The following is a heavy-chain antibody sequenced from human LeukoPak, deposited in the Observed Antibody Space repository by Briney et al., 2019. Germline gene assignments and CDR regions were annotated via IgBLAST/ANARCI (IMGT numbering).Heavy chain of an antibody. CDR3: ARIGVVPAAIRSRSGDYMDV. J-gene: IGHJ6*03. CDR2: IYTSGST. V-gene: IGHV4-61*02. CDR1: GGSISSGSYY. D-gene: IGHD2-2*02. Sequence: PSETLSLTCTVSGGSISSGSYYWSWIRQPAGKGLEWIGRIYTSGSTNYNPSLKSRVTISVDTSKNQFSLKLGSVTAADTAVYYCARIGVVPAAIRSRSGDYMDVWGKGTTVTVSS.